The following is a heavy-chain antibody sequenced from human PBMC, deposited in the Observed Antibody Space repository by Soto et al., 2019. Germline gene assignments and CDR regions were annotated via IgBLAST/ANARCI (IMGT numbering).Heavy chain of an antibody. J-gene: IGHJ4*02. CDR1: GFIFSRYS. V-gene: IGHV3-21*01. Sequence: GGSLRLSCAVSGFIFSRYSMNWVRQAPGKGLEWVSSISSSSIYIYYADSVKGRFTIFRDNAKNSLYLQMNSLRAEDTAVYYCARDLGPTWDRPLDYWGQGTLVTVSS. D-gene: IGHD1-26*01. CDR3: ARDLGPTWDRPLDY. CDR2: ISSSSIYI.